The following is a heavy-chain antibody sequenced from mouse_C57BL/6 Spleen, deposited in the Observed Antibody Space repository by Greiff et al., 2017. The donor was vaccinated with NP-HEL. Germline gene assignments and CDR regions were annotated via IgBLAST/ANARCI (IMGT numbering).Heavy chain of an antibody. D-gene: IGHD1-1*01. CDR3: AVYYYGSSYWYFDV. CDR2: IDPANGNT. J-gene: IGHJ1*03. CDR1: GFNIKNTY. V-gene: IGHV14-3*01. Sequence: EVKLVESVAELVRPGASVKLSCTASGFNIKNTYMHWVKQRPEQGLAWIGRIDPANGNTKYAPKFQGKATINADTSSNTAYLQLSSLTSEDTAIYYCAVYYYGSSYWYFDVWGTGTTVTVSS.